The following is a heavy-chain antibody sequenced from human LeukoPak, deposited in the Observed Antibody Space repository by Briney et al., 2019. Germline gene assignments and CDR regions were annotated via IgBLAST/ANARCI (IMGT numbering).Heavy chain of an antibody. CDR3: ARCHPKQRLAYFDY. J-gene: IGHJ4*02. CDR1: GVTFSDYT. D-gene: IGHD6-25*01. CDR2: IIPIFGTI. Sequence: SVKVSCKASGVTFSDYTISWVRQAPGQGLEWMGGIIPIFGTIYYAQKLQGRVTITADESTTTAYMELSSLRSEDTAVYYCARCHPKQRLAYFDYWGQGSLVTVSS. V-gene: IGHV1-69*01.